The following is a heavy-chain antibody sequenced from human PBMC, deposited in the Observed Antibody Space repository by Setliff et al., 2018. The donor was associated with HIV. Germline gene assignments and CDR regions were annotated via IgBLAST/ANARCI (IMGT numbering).Heavy chain of an antibody. J-gene: IGHJ3*02. V-gene: IGHV1-69*05. CDR1: GGTFSSYV. CDR2: IIPMYGVT. D-gene: IGHD3-10*01. Sequence: SVKVSCKASGGTFSSYVISWVRQAPGQGPEWMGGIIPMYGVTNYAQKFQGRVTITTDESTSTAYMELSSLRSEDTAVYYCARMYYYSSGSYFNRGHDAFDIWGQGTMVTVSS. CDR3: ARMYYYSSGSYFNRGHDAFDI.